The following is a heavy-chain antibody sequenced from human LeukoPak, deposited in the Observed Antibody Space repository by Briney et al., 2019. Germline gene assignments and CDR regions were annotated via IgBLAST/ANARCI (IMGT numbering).Heavy chain of an antibody. V-gene: IGHV3-43D*04. CDR2: ISWDGGST. Sequence: GGSLRLSCAASGFTFSSYGMHWVRQAPGKGLEWVSLISWDGGSTYYADSVKGRFTISRDNSKNSLSLQMNSLRAEDTDLYYCAKDGKNYFDYWGQGTLVTVSS. CDR1: GFTFSSYG. CDR3: AKDGKNYFDY. J-gene: IGHJ4*02.